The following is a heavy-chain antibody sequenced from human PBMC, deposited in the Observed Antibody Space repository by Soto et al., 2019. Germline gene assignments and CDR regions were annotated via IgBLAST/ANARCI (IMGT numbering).Heavy chain of an antibody. V-gene: IGHV4-34*01. CDR2: INHSGST. J-gene: IGHJ4*02. Sequence: QVQLQQWGAGLLKPSETLSLTCAVYGGSFSGYYWSWIRQPPGKGLEWIGEINHSGSTNYNPSLKSRVTISVDTSKNQFSLKLSSVTAADTAVYYCARGHPPGSVDYWGQGTLVTVS. CDR1: GGSFSGYY. CDR3: ARGHPPGSVDY.